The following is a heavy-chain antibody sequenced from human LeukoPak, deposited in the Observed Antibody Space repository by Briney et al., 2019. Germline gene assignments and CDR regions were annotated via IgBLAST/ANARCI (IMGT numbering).Heavy chain of an antibody. J-gene: IGHJ4*02. CDR3: ARGHYVWGSYRPFDY. D-gene: IGHD3-16*02. Sequence: SETLSLTCAVYGGSFSGYYWSWIRQPPGKGLEWIGEINHSGSTNYNPSLKSRVTISVDSSKNQFSLKLSSVTAADTAVYYCARGHYVWGSYRPFDYWGQGTLVTVSS. CDR2: INHSGST. V-gene: IGHV4-34*01. CDR1: GGSFSGYY.